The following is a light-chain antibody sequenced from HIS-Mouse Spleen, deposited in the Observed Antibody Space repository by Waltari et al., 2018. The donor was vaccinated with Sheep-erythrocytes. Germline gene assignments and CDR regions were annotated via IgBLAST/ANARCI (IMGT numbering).Light chain of an antibody. J-gene: IGKJ2*01. CDR2: DAS. CDR1: QSVSSS. CDR3: QQRSNWYT. Sequence: EIVLTQSPATLSLSPGERATLSCRASQSVSSSLAWYQQNPGQAPRLLIYDASNRATGIPARFSGSGSGTDFTLTISSLEPEDFAVYYCQQRSNWYTFGQGTKLEIK. V-gene: IGKV3-11*01.